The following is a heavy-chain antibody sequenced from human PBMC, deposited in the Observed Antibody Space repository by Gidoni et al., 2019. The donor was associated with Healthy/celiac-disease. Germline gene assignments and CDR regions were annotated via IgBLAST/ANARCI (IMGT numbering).Heavy chain of an antibody. D-gene: IGHD4-17*01. J-gene: IGHJ5*02. CDR3: VYGDYVVWFDP. Sequence: QLQLQESGPGLVKPSETLSLTGTVSGGSISRSSYYWGWIRPPPGKGLEWIGSIYYSGSTYYNPYLKSRVTISVDTSKTQFSLKLSSVTAADTAVYYCVYGDYVVWFDPWGQGTLVTVSS. V-gene: IGHV4-39*01. CDR1: GGSISRSSYY. CDR2: IYYSGST.